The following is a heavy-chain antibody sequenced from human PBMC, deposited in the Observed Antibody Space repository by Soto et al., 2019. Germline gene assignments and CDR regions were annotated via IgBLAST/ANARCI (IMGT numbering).Heavy chain of an antibody. J-gene: IGHJ6*02. CDR1: GGSISSSSYY. CDR2: IYYSGST. D-gene: IGHD5-12*01. CDR3: ARPDFNGGYGGYGMDV. V-gene: IGHV4-39*01. Sequence: QLQLQESGPGLVKPSETLSLTCTVSGGSISSSSYYWGWIRQPPGKGLEWIGSIYYSGSTYYNPSLKSRVTISVDTSKNQFSLKLSSVTAADTAVYYCARPDFNGGYGGYGMDVWGQGTTVTVSS.